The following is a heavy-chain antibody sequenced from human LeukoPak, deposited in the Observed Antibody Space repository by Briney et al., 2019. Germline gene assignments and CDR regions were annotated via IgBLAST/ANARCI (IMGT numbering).Heavy chain of an antibody. CDR2: INHSGST. CDR3: ARPYYYFIDV. Sequence: SETLSLTCAVYGGSFSGYYWSWIRQPPGKGLEWIGEINHSGSTNYNPSLKSRVTISVDTSKNQFSLKLSSVTAADTAVYYCARPYYYFIDVWGRGTTVTVSS. V-gene: IGHV4-34*01. CDR1: GGSFSGYY. J-gene: IGHJ6*03.